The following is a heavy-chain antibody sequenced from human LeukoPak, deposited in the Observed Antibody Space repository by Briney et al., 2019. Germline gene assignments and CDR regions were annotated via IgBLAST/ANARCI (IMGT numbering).Heavy chain of an antibody. CDR2: ISAYNGKS. V-gene: IGHV1-18*01. J-gene: IGHJ4*02. CDR3: ARVEAYCSRTSCHDY. Sequence: ASVTVSCKASGYTFSNYGISWVRQAPGQGLEWMGWISAYNGKSDHAQKFQGRVTLTADTSASTAYMELRSLTSDDTAVYYCARVEAYCSRTSCHDYWGQGTLVTVSS. D-gene: IGHD2-2*01. CDR1: GYTFSNYG.